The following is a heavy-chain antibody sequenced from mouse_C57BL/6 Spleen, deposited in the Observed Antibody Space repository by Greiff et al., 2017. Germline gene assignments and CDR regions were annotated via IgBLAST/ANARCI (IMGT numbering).Heavy chain of an antibody. J-gene: IGHJ2*01. V-gene: IGHV1-82*01. CDR1: GYAFSSSW. Sequence: VQLQQSGPELVKPGASVKISCKASGYAFSSSWMNWVKQRPGKGLEWIGRIYPGDGDTNYNGKFKGKATLTADKSSSTAYMQLSSLTSEDSAVYVCARDGNYGGVFDYWGQGTTLTVSS. D-gene: IGHD2-1*01. CDR3: ARDGNYGGVFDY. CDR2: IYPGDGDT.